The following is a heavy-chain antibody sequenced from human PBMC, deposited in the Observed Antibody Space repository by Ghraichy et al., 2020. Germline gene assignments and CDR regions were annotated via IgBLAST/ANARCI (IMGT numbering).Heavy chain of an antibody. CDR3: AKEISRSSGPRSLDY. CDR1: GFTFSSYA. CDR2: ISGGGGTT. V-gene: IGHV3-23*01. D-gene: IGHD6-19*01. J-gene: IGHJ4*02. Sequence: GGSLRLSCAASGFTFSSYAMNWVRQAPGKGLEWVSTISGGGGTTYYADSVKGRFTISRDNSMNTLYLQMNSLRAEDAAVYYCAKEISRSSGPRSLDYWGQGTLVTVSS.